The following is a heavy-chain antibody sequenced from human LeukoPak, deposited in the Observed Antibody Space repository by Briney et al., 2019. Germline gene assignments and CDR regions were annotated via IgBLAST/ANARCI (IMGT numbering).Heavy chain of an antibody. CDR1: GFTFSSYS. V-gene: IGHV3-21*01. Sequence: GGSLRLSCAASGFTFSSYSMTWVRQAPGKGLEWVSSISSSSSYIYYADSVKGRFTISRDNAKNSLYLQMNSLRAEDTAVYYCARDFLGTYYYDSSAHFDYWGQGTLVTVSS. J-gene: IGHJ4*02. CDR2: ISSSSSYI. D-gene: IGHD3-22*01. CDR3: ARDFLGTYYYDSSAHFDY.